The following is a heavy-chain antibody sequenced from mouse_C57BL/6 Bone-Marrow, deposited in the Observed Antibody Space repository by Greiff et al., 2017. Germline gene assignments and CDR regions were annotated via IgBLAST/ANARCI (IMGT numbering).Heavy chain of an antibody. CDR2: INPNYGTT. V-gene: IGHV1-39*01. CDR1: GYSFTDYN. Sequence: EVQRVESGPELVKPGASVKISCKASGYSFTDYNMNWVKQSNGKSLEWIGVINPNYGTTSYNQKFKGKATLTVDQSSSTSYMQLNSLTSVDSAVYDCARGPPYGSFAYWGQGTTLTVSS. CDR3: ARGPPYGSFAY. D-gene: IGHD1-1*01. J-gene: IGHJ2*01.